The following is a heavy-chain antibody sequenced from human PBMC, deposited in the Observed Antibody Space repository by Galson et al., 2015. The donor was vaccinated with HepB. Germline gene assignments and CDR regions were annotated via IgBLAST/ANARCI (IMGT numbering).Heavy chain of an antibody. CDR1: GYSFTSYW. V-gene: IGHV5-10-1*01. Sequence: QSGAEVKKPGESLRISCKGSGYSFTSYWISWVRQMPGKGLEWMGRIDPSDSYTNYSPSFQGHVTISADKSISTAYLQWSSLKVSDTAMYYCAARRRYCSGGSCYSTFGYWGQGTLVTVSS. CDR3: AARRRYCSGGSCYSTFGY. J-gene: IGHJ4*02. CDR2: IDPSDSYT. D-gene: IGHD2-15*01.